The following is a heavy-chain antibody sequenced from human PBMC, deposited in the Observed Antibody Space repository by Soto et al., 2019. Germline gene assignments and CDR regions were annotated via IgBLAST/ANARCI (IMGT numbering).Heavy chain of an antibody. CDR2: IYYSGST. CDR3: ARRTTVTKGYYYYYYMDV. Sequence: SETLSLTCTVSGGSISSYYWSWIRQPPGKGLEWIGYIYYSGSTNYNPSLKSRVTISVDTSKNQFSLKLSSVTAADTAVYYCARRTTVTKGYYYYYYMDVWGKGTTVTVSS. D-gene: IGHD4-17*01. V-gene: IGHV4-59*08. CDR1: GGSISSYY. J-gene: IGHJ6*03.